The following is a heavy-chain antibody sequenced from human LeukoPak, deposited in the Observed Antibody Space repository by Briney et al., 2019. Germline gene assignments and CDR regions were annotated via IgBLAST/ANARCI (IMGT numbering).Heavy chain of an antibody. Sequence: GGSLRLSCAASGFTFSSYSMNWVRQAPGKGLEWVSSISSSGSYIYYADSVKGRFTISRDNAKNSLYLQMNSLRAEDTAVYYCAREQWQDYWGQGTLVTVSS. CDR2: ISSSGSYI. CDR3: AREQWQDY. V-gene: IGHV3-21*01. J-gene: IGHJ4*02. D-gene: IGHD6-19*01. CDR1: GFTFSSYS.